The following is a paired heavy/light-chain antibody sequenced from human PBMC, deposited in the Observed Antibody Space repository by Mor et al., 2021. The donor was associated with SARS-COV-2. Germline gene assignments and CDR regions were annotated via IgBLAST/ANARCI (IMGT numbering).Heavy chain of an antibody. CDR3: TKGWTHFDY. Sequence: EVQLMESGGDLVKPGRSLRLSCTASGFTFGDYAMSWFRQAPGRGLEWVGFIRNKAYRGTTEYAASVKGRFTISRDDSKSIAYLQMNSLKTDDTALYYCTKGWTHFDYWGRGTLVTVSS. V-gene: IGHV3-49*05. CDR2: IRNKAYRGTT. CDR1: GFTFGDYA. J-gene: IGHJ4*02.
Light chain of an antibody. V-gene: IGKV2-28*01. CDR3: MQALQTPFG. CDR2: LAS. Sequence: DIVMTQSPLSLPVTPGEPASISCRSSQSLLHSNGYNYLDWYLQKPGQSPQLLIYLASNRASGVPDRFSGSGSGTDFTLKISRVEAEDVGVYYCMQALQTPFGFGGGTKVEIK. J-gene: IGKJ4*01. CDR1: QSLLHSNGYNY.